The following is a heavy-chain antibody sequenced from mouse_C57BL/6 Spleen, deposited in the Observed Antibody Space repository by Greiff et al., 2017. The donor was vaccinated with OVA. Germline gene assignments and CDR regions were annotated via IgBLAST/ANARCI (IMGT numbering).Heavy chain of an antibody. V-gene: IGHV14-2*01. Sequence: VQLQQSGAELVKPGASVKLSCTASGFNIKDYYMHWVKQRTEQGLEWIGRIDPEDGENKYAPKFQGKATITADTSSNTAYLQLSSLTSEDTAVYYCARDYYGSRTGYFDVWGTGTTVTVSS. CDR3: ARDYYGSRTGYFDV. CDR1: GFNIKDYY. CDR2: IDPEDGEN. J-gene: IGHJ1*03. D-gene: IGHD1-1*01.